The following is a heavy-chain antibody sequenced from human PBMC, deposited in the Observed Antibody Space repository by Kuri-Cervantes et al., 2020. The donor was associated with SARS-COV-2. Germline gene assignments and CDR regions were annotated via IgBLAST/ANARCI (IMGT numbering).Heavy chain of an antibody. Sequence: SVKVSCKDSGYTFTAYSMHWVRQAPGQGLEWVGWINPNSGGTNYAQKFQGRVTLTADESTSTAYMELCSLRSEDTAAYYCARDRLGALGSGSFSYDYWGQGTLVTVSS. CDR3: ARDRLGALGSGSFSYDY. CDR2: INPNSGGT. J-gene: IGHJ4*02. D-gene: IGHD3-10*01. CDR1: GYTFTAYS. V-gene: IGHV1-2*02.